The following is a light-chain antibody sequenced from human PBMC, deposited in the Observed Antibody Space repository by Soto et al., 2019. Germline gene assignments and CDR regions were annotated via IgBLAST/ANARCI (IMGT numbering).Light chain of an antibody. CDR1: QSVSNY. CDR2: DAS. J-gene: IGKJ1*01. V-gene: IGKV3-11*01. Sequence: EIVFTQSPATLSLSPVERVTLSCRASQSVSNYLAWYQQKPGQAPRLLIYDASNRVTGIPARFSGSGSGTDFTLTISSLEPEDFAVYYCQQRSNWPWTFGQGTKVDIK. CDR3: QQRSNWPWT.